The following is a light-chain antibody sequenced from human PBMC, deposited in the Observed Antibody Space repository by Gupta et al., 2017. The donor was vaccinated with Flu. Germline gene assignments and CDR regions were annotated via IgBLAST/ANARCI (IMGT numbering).Light chain of an antibody. CDR1: SSDVGGYNY. V-gene: IGLV2-14*01. CDR3: SSYTSSSTLV. J-gene: IGLJ2*01. CDR2: EVS. Sequence: SITSSCTGTSSDVGGYNYVSWYQQHPGKAPKLMIYEVSNRPSGVSNRFSGSKSLNTASLTISGLQAEDEADYYCSSYTSSSTLVFGGGTKLTVL.